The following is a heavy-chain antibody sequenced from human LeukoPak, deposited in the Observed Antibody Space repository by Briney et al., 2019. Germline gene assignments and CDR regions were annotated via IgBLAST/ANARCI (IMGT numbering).Heavy chain of an antibody. V-gene: IGHV3-15*01. D-gene: IGHD2-2*02. CDR1: GFTFNDAC. Sequence: PWGSLSLSSAASGFTFNDACMTWFRQAPGKGLEWVGLIKKTADGGTTYYGAPVKGRFIISRDDSKNTLSLQMASLKTEDTGVYYCTAGLGHTDYDHWGQGTLVTVSS. CDR3: TAGLGHTDYDH. J-gene: IGHJ4*02. CDR2: IKKTADGGTT.